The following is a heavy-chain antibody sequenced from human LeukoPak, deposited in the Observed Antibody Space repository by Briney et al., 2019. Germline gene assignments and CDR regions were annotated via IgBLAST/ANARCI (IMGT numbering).Heavy chain of an antibody. CDR2: IYYSGTT. Sequence: SETLSLTCTVSGGSISSSSYYWGWIRQPPGKGLEWIGSIYYSGTTYYNPSLESRVTISLDTSKKQFSVKMSSVTAADTAVYYCARVYPIAVAGRGIDAFDIWGQGTMVTVSS. CDR1: GGSISSSSYY. J-gene: IGHJ3*02. V-gene: IGHV4-39*01. CDR3: ARVYPIAVAGRGIDAFDI. D-gene: IGHD6-19*01.